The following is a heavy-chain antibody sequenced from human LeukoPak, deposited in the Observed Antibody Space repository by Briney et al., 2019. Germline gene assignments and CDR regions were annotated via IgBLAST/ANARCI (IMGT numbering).Heavy chain of an antibody. V-gene: IGHV1-69*13. CDR2: IIPIFGTA. Sequence: SVKVSCKASGGTFSSYAISWVRQAPGQGLEWMGGIIPIFGTANYAQKFQGRVTITADESTSTAYMELSSLRSEDTAVYYCARDLTYPDQYYYFDYWGQGTLVTVSS. CDR3: ARDLTYPDQYYYFDY. D-gene: IGHD2/OR15-2a*01. J-gene: IGHJ4*02. CDR1: GGTFSSYA.